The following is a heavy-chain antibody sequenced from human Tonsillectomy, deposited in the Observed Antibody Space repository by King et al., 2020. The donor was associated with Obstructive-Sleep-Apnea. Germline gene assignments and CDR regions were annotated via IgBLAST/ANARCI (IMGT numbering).Heavy chain of an antibody. V-gene: IGHV4-4*02. CDR3: ARGLGWGSSSDWFDP. Sequence: VQLQESGPGLVKPSGTLSLTCAVSGDSITNYKWWSWVRQPPGKGLEWIGEISRSGSPNYNPSLKSRLTLSVDKSQNQFSLEVASVTAADTAVYYCARGLGWGSSSDWFDPWGQGILVTVSS. CDR2: ISRSGSP. CDR1: GDSITNYKW. J-gene: IGHJ5*02. D-gene: IGHD3-10*01.